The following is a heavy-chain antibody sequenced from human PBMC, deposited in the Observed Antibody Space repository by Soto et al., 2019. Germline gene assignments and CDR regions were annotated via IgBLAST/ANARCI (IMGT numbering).Heavy chain of an antibody. V-gene: IGHV1-69*06. CDR1: GGTFNSYL. CDR2: IIPAFGTA. J-gene: IGHJ4*02. CDR3: ARGLDQPPVGLYFGT. Sequence: QVQLVQSGAEVKNPGSSVKVSCKTSGGTFNSYLIDWVRQAPGQGLEWMGGIIPAFGTAKYAQKFQGRVTITAAKSTTTAYMELRTLTSEDTAVYYCARGLDQPPVGLYFGTWGQGTLVTVSS. D-gene: IGHD2-2*01.